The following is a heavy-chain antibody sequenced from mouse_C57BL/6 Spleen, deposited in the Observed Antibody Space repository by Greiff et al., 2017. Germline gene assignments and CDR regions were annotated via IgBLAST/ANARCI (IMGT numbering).Heavy chain of an antibody. CDR3: ARQAQAAGAY. CDR2: INPYNGGT. V-gene: IGHV1-19*01. Sequence: VQLKQSGPVLVKPGASVKMSCKASGYTFTDYYMNWVKQSHGKSLEWIGVINPYNGGTSYNQKFKGKATLTVYKSSSTAYMELNSLTSEDSAVYYCARQAQAAGAYWGQGTLVTVAA. J-gene: IGHJ3*01. CDR1: GYTFTDYY. D-gene: IGHD3-2*02.